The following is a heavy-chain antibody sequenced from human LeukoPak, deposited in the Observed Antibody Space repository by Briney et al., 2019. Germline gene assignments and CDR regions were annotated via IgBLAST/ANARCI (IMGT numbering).Heavy chain of an antibody. Sequence: PGGSLRLSCAASGFTFSSYWMHWVRQAPGKGLVWVSRINSDGSSTSYADSVKGRFTISRENAKKMLYLQMSSLRAEDTAVYYCARVAAWDSSGYLFDYWGQGTLVTVSS. V-gene: IGHV3-74*01. CDR3: ARVAAWDSSGYLFDY. CDR1: GFTFSSYW. J-gene: IGHJ4*02. CDR2: INSDGSST. D-gene: IGHD3-22*01.